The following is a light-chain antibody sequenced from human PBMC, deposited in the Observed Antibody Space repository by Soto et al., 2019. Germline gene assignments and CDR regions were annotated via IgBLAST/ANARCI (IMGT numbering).Light chain of an antibody. V-gene: IGKV1-39*01. J-gene: IGKJ5*01. CDR3: QQSYSTSIT. CDR2: AAS. CDR1: QSISNY. Sequence: IQMTQSPSSVSASVGDRVTITCRASQSISNYLNWYQQKPGKAPNLLIYAASTLQSGVPSRFSGSGSGTDFTLTISSLQPEDFATYYCQQSYSTSITFGQGTRLAIK.